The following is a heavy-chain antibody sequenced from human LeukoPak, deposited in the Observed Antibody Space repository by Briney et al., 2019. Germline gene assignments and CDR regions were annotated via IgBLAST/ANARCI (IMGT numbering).Heavy chain of an antibody. CDR2: INPSGGST. V-gene: IGHV1-46*01. D-gene: IGHD3-10*01. J-gene: IGHJ4*02. CDR3: VRERERGTYFI. CDR1: GYTFTSYD. Sequence: EASVKVSCKASGYTFTSYDINWVRQAPGQGLEWMGIINPSGGSTNYAQKFQGRVTMTRDTSTSTVYMELTRLRFEDTALYYCVRERERGTYFIWGQGTLVTVSS.